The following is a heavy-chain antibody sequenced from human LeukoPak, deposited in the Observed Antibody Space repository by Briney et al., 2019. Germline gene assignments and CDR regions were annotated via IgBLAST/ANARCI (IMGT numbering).Heavy chain of an antibody. CDR2: ISNSGGST. CDR3: AKVQAAARYQNYGMDV. Sequence: GGSLRLSCAASGFTFSSYVMSWVRQAPGKGLEWVSSISNSGGSTYYADSVKGRFTISRDNSKNTLYLQMNSLRIEDTAVYYCAKVQAAARYQNYGMDVWGQGTTVTVS. D-gene: IGHD6-13*01. CDR1: GFTFSSYV. J-gene: IGHJ6*02. V-gene: IGHV3-23*01.